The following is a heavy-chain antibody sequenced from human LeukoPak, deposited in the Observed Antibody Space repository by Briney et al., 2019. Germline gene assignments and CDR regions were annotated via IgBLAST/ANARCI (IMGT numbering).Heavy chain of an antibody. Sequence: TGGSLRLSCAASGFTFRSYWMHWVRQAPGKGLVWVSRINSDGSSTSYADTVKGRFTISRDNAKNTLYLQMNSLRAEDTAVYYCARLYGGYGDCYFDYWGQGTLVTVSS. J-gene: IGHJ4*02. D-gene: IGHD4-17*01. CDR3: ARLYGGYGDCYFDY. CDR2: INSDGSST. V-gene: IGHV3-74*01. CDR1: GFTFRSYW.